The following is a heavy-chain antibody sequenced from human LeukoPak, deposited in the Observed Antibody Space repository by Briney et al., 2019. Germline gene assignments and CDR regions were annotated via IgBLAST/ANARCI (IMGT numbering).Heavy chain of an antibody. V-gene: IGHV4-59*06. J-gene: IGHJ5*02. CDR2: IYYSGST. Sequence: PSETLSLTCSVSGGPFSTYFWNWIRQHPGKGLEWIGYIYYSGSTYYNPSLKSRVTISVDTSKNQFSLKLSSVTAADTAVYYCARDLGPAAGYWFDPWGQGTLVTVSS. CDR3: ARDLGPAAGYWFDP. D-gene: IGHD5-24*01. CDR1: GGPFSTYF.